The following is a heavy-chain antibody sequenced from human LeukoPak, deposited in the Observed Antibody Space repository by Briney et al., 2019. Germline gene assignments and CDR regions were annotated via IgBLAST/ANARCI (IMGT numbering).Heavy chain of an antibody. Sequence: ASVKVSCKASGYTFTSYGISWVRQAPGQGLEWMGRISAYNGNTNYAQKLQGRVTMTTDTSTSTAYMELRSLRSDDTAVYYCASSSSSWYGRYFDYWGQGTLVTVSS. CDR3: ASSSSSWYGRYFDY. D-gene: IGHD6-13*01. V-gene: IGHV1-18*01. CDR2: ISAYNGNT. CDR1: GYTFTSYG. J-gene: IGHJ4*02.